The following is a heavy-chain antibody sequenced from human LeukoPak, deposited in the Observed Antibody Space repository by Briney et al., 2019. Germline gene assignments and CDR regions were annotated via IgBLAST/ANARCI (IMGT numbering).Heavy chain of an antibody. J-gene: IGHJ4*02. D-gene: IGHD6-19*01. CDR3: AIRYSSDSSPYFDY. CDR2: IYHSGST. Sequence: PSETLSLTCTVSGGSIISSSYYWGWIRQPPGKGLEWIGSIYHSGSTYYSPSLKSRVTISVDTSKNQFSLKLSSVTAADTAVYYCAIRYSSDSSPYFDYWGQGTLVTVSS. CDR1: GGSIISSSYY. V-gene: IGHV4-39*01.